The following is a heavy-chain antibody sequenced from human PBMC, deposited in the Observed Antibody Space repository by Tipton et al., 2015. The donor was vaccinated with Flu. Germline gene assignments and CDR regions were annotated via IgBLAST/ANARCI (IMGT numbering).Heavy chain of an antibody. V-gene: IGHV4-38-2*02. D-gene: IGHD2-2*01. CDR3: ARDPSLGMPDYFDS. CDR1: GYSIRSAYY. J-gene: IGHJ4*02. Sequence: LRLSCSVSGYSIRSAYYWGWVRRPPGKGLEWIGTIYHSGSPHYNPSLKSRVTISVDTSKNQFSLRLNSVTAADTAVYFCARDPSLGMPDYFDSWGQGTLVTASS. CDR2: IYHSGSP.